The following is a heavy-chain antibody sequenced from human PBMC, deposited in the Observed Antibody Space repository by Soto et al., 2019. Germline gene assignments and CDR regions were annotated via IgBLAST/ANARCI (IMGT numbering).Heavy chain of an antibody. D-gene: IGHD2-2*01. J-gene: IGHJ5*02. CDR2: IAFTGSAT. CDR1: GFTFHDYA. CDR3: AKDRVIQLLPIWPDP. V-gene: IGHV3-23*01. Sequence: QPGGSLRLSCATSGFTFHDYAMSWVRQAPGKGLEWVSAIAFTGSATYYADSVKGRFTISRDNSKNTLYLQVDSLRVDDTAVYYCAKDRVIQLLPIWPDPWGQGTLVTVSS.